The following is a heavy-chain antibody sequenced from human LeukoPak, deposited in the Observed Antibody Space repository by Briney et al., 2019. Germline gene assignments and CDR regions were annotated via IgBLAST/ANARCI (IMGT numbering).Heavy chain of an antibody. CDR1: GFTFSDYW. CDR2: IKQDGSAK. Sequence: PGGSLRLSCAASGFTFSDYWMSLVRQAPGKGLEWVANIKQDGSAKYYVDSVKGRFTISRDNAKNSLYLQMNSLRDDDTAVYYCARLSYDSGTHYTVYKYWGQGTLVTVSS. J-gene: IGHJ4*02. V-gene: IGHV3-7*01. CDR3: ARLSYDSGTHYTVYKY. D-gene: IGHD3-10*01.